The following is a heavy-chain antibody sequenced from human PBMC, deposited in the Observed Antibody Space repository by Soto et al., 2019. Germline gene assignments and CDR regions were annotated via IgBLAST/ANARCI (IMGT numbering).Heavy chain of an antibody. CDR2: INAGNSDT. CDR1: GYTFTSYA. Sequence: GASVNVSCKASGYTFTSYAIHWVRQAPGQRLEWMGWINAGNSDTTYSQKFQGRVTITTDTSASTAYMELSSLRSEDTAVYYCARDFSTVVVAPGYWGQGTLGTVSS. CDR3: ARDFSTVVVAPGY. J-gene: IGHJ4*02. D-gene: IGHD3-22*01. V-gene: IGHV1-3*01.